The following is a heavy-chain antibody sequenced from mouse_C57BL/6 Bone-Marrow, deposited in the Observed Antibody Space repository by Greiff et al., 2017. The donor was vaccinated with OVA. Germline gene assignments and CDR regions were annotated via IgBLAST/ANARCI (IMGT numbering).Heavy chain of an antibody. D-gene: IGHD5-5*01. V-gene: IGHV5-15*01. Sequence: EVQRVESGGGLVQPGGSLKLSCAASGFTFSDYGMAWVRQAPRKGPEWVAFISNLAYSIYYADTVTGRFTLSRENAKNTLYLEMSSLRSEDTAMYYCARLTTRGYFDVWGTGTTVTVSS. CDR2: ISNLAYSI. J-gene: IGHJ1*03. CDR3: ARLTTRGYFDV. CDR1: GFTFSDYG.